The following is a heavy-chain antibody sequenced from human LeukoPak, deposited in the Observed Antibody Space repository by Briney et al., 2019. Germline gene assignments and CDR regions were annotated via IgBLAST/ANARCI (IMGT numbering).Heavy chain of an antibody. CDR3: ARESPKQAKYYFDY. V-gene: IGHV4-39*07. CDR2: LYYSGST. Sequence: SETLSLTCTVSGGSITSSSYYWGWIRQPPGRGLEWIGSLYYSGSTYYNPSLKSRVTISVDTSKNHFSLKLNSVTAADTAVYYCARESPKQAKYYFDYWGQGTLVTVSS. CDR1: GGSITSSSYY. J-gene: IGHJ4*02.